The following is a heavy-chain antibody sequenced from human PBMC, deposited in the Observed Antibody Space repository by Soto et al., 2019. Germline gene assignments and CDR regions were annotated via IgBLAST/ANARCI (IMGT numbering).Heavy chain of an antibody. CDR2: IYYSGST. D-gene: IGHD5-12*01. V-gene: IGHV4-31*03. CDR1: GGSISSGGYY. CDR3: ARRWLQSHYFDS. J-gene: IGHJ4*02. Sequence: QVQLQESGPGLVKPSQTLSITCTVSGGSISSGGYYWSWIRQHPGKGLEWMGDIYYSGSTYYNPSLESRFTISVDTSKHQSSRKLGSVTAADTAVYYCARRWLQSHYFDSWGQGTLVTVSS.